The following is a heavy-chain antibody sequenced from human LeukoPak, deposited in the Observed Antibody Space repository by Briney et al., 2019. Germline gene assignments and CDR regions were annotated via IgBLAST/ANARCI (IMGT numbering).Heavy chain of an antibody. V-gene: IGHV3-7*01. CDR3: ARDKIGGSMAGSNFDY. J-gene: IGHJ4*02. D-gene: IGHD6-19*01. CDR2: IKQDGSEK. CDR1: GFTFSSYW. Sequence: GGSLRLSCAASGFTFSSYWMTWVRQAPGKGLEWVANIKQDGSEKNYVDSVKGRFTISRDNAKNSLYLQMNSLRAEDTAVYYCARDKIGGSMAGSNFDYWGQGTLVTVSS.